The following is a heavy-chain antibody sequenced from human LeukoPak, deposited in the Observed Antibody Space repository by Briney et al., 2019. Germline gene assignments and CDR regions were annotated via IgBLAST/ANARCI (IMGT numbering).Heavy chain of an antibody. Sequence: GRSMRLSCTASGFTFSSYGMHWVRQAPGKVLEWVAVISYDGSNKYYADSVKGRFTISRDNSKNTLYLQMNSLRAEDTAVYYCAKSKHYGDFPDAFDIWGQGTMVTVSS. CDR3: AKSKHYGDFPDAFDI. V-gene: IGHV3-30*18. D-gene: IGHD4-17*01. CDR2: ISYDGSNK. J-gene: IGHJ3*02. CDR1: GFTFSSYG.